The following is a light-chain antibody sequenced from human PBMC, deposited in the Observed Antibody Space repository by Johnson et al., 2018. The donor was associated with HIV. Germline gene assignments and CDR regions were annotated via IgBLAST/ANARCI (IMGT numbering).Light chain of an antibody. Sequence: QSVLTQPPSVSAAPGQKVTISCSGSSSNIGNNYVSWYQQVPGTAPKLLIFDNNKRPSGIPDRFSGSKSGTSATLGITGLQTGDEADYYCGPWDSSLRGVFFGTGTKVTVL. CDR3: GPWDSSLRGVF. J-gene: IGLJ1*01. CDR2: DNN. V-gene: IGLV1-51*01. CDR1: SSNIGNNY.